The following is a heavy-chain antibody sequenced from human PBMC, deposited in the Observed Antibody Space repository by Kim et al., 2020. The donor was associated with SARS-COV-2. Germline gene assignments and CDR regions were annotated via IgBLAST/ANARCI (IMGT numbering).Heavy chain of an antibody. Sequence: GGSLRLSCAASGFTFSNAWMSWVRQAPGKGLEWVGRIKSKTDGGTTDYAAPVKGRFTISRDDSKNTLYLQMNSLKTEDTAVYYCTTETYYDILTGYYPLYYYYGMDVWGQGTTVTVSS. CDR3: TTETYYDILTGYYPLYYYYGMDV. J-gene: IGHJ6*02. D-gene: IGHD3-9*01. CDR1: GFTFSNAW. V-gene: IGHV3-15*01. CDR2: IKSKTDGGTT.